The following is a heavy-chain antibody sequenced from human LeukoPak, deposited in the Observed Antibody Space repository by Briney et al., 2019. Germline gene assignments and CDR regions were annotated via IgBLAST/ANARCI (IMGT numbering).Heavy chain of an antibody. D-gene: IGHD5-12*01. J-gene: IGHJ4*02. CDR3: ARDPGSGYEEHFDY. Sequence: ASVKVSCKASGYTFIRYGITWVRQAPGQGLEWMAWISPYNGNTKYAQKFQGRVTMTTDTSTSTAYMELRSLTSDDTAVYYCARDPGSGYEEHFDYWGQGTLVTVSS. CDR1: GYTFIRYG. CDR2: ISPYNGNT. V-gene: IGHV1-18*01.